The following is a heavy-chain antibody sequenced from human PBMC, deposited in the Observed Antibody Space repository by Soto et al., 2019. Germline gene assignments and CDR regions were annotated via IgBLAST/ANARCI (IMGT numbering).Heavy chain of an antibody. D-gene: IGHD3-9*01. J-gene: IGHJ5*02. CDR2: ISGSGGST. CDR3: AKDLRYFDWYPNWFDP. V-gene: IGHV3-23*01. Sequence: GGSLRLSCAASGFTFSSYAMSWVRQAPGKGLEWVSAISGSGGSTYYADSVKGRFTISRDNSKNTLYLQMNSLRAEDTAVYYCAKDLRYFDWYPNWFDPWGQGTLVTVS. CDR1: GFTFSSYA.